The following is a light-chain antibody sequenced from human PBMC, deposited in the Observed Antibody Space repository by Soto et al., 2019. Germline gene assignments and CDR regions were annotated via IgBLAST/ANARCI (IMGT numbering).Light chain of an antibody. J-gene: IGLJ6*01. V-gene: IGLV2-8*01. CDR1: KNDIGVYDF. CDR2: EVV. Sequence: QSALTQPPSASGSPGQSVTISCTGTKNDIGVYDFVSWYQHHPGKAPRLIIYEVVQRPSGVPDRCSGSKSGNTAALTVSGLQAADEADYCCKSYAGSNTYVFGSGTKLTVL. CDR3: KSYAGSNTYV.